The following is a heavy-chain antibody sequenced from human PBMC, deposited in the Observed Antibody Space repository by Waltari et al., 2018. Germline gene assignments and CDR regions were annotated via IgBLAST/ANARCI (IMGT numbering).Heavy chain of an antibody. V-gene: IGHV1-8*02. J-gene: IGHJ4*01. Sequence: QVQLVQSGAEGKKPGASGKVACKASGYTLTGDDIDWVREATGRGLEWMGWTNPNRGNTVETKKCHGIITIISNPSPSTAYTELSSVRPEETAVYYCARAVDGCSNGGCYSVDGYCCHGTLVTVSS. D-gene: IGHD2-15*01. CDR2: TNPNRGNT. CDR3: ARAVDGCSNGGCYSVDGY. CDR1: GYTLTGDD.